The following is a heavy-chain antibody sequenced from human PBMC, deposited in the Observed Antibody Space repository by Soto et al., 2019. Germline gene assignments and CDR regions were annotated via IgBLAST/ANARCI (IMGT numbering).Heavy chain of an antibody. Sequence: QVQLVQSGAEVKKPGASVKVSCKASGYTFTSYAMHWVRQAPGQRLEWMGWINAGNGNTKYSQKFQGRVTITRDTSASTAYMELSRLRSEDTAVYYCARDIMAAAPDYWGQGTLVTVSS. V-gene: IGHV1-3*01. CDR3: ARDIMAAAPDY. CDR2: INAGNGNT. J-gene: IGHJ4*02. D-gene: IGHD6-13*01. CDR1: GYTFTSYA.